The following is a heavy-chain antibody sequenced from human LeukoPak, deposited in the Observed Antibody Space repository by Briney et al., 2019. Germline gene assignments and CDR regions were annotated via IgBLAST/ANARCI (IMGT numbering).Heavy chain of an antibody. Sequence: GASVTVSCKVSGYSLSELSMHWVRQAPGKGLEWMGGFDPENGEAVYAQKFQGRVTMTEDTSTDTSYMELNSLKSGDTAVYYCAAGGVYDLLDNWGQGTLVTVSS. V-gene: IGHV1-24*01. CDR3: AAGGVYDLLDN. J-gene: IGHJ4*02. CDR1: GYSLSELS. CDR2: FDPENGEA. D-gene: IGHD2-8*01.